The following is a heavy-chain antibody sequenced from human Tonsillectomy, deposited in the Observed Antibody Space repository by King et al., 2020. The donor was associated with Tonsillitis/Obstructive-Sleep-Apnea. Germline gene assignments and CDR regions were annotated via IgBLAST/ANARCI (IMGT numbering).Heavy chain of an antibody. CDR2: IYYSGST. CDR3: ARVAIFGVVPSFDY. CDR1: GGSVSSGSYY. V-gene: IGHV4-61*01. Sequence: VPLQESGPGLVKPSETLSLTCTVSGGSVSSGSYYWSWIRQPPGKGLEWIGYIYYSGSTNYNPSLESRVTISVDTSKNQFSLKLSSVTAADTAVYYCARVAIFGVVPSFDYWGQGTLVTVSS. J-gene: IGHJ4*02. D-gene: IGHD3-3*01.